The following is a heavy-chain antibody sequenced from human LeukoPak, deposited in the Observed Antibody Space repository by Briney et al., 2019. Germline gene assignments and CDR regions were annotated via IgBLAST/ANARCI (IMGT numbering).Heavy chain of an antibody. CDR1: GFTFSRHW. CDR3: AKDTPLTTYTSGWSSNSFDY. CDR2: ITGGSGAK. Sequence: VQPGGSLLLSCAASGFTFSRHWMGWVRQAPGKGLEWVSTITGGSGAKYYANSVKGRFTISRDNSKDTLYLQMHSLRAEDTAVYFCAKDTPLTTYTSGWSSNSFDYWGQGTLVAVSS. J-gene: IGHJ4*02. V-gene: IGHV3-23*01. D-gene: IGHD6-19*01.